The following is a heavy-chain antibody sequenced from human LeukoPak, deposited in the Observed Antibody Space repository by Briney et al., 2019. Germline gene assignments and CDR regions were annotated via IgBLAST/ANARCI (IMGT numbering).Heavy chain of an antibody. Sequence: PSETLSLTCTVSGGSISEYYWSWLRQPPGKGLEWIGSSYNSGSTNYNLSRKSRVTIAVDTSKNQRSLRLSSVTAADTAVYYCARHRSGSFDSWGQGTLVTVSS. D-gene: IGHD3-3*01. J-gene: IGHJ4*02. CDR3: ARHRSGSFDS. CDR2: SYNSGST. CDR1: GGSISEYY. V-gene: IGHV4-59*08.